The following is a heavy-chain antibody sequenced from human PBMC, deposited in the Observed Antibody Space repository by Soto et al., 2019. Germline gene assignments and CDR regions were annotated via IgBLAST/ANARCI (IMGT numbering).Heavy chain of an antibody. Sequence: QVQLVQSGAEVKKPGSSVKVSCKASADTFTGYTVTWVRQAPGQGLEWVGRVIPILGASKFAQKFQGRVTISADKSTDTASMVLTGLTSEDSAVYYCARSRGSYYSNFDSCVQGTLVTVAS. D-gene: IGHD3-10*01. V-gene: IGHV1-69*08. CDR2: VIPILGAS. CDR1: ADTFTGYT. J-gene: IGHJ4*02. CDR3: ARSRGSYYSNFDS.